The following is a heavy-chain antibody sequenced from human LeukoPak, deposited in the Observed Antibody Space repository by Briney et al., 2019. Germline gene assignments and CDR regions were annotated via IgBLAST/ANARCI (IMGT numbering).Heavy chain of an antibody. CDR3: ARQGRYYDSSGYQIPSNFDY. J-gene: IGHJ4*02. Sequence: PSETLSLTCAVSGYSISSGYYWGWIRQPPGKGLEWIGSIYHSGSTYYNPSLKSRVTISVDTSKNQFSLKLSSVTAADTAVYYCARQGRYYDSSGYQIPSNFDYWGQGTLVTVSS. CDR2: IYHSGST. V-gene: IGHV4-38-2*01. CDR1: GYSISSGYY. D-gene: IGHD3-22*01.